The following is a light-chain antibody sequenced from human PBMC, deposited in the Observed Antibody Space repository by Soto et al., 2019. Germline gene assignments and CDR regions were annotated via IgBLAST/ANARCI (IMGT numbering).Light chain of an antibody. V-gene: IGLV3-9*01. CDR1: NIGSKN. CDR2: RDS. Sequence: SYELTQPLSVSVALGQTARITCGGNNIGSKNVHWYQQKPGQAPVLVIYRDSNRPSGIPERFSGSNSGNTATLTISRAQAGDEADYYCQVWDSPRVFGGGTKLTVL. J-gene: IGLJ3*02. CDR3: QVWDSPRV.